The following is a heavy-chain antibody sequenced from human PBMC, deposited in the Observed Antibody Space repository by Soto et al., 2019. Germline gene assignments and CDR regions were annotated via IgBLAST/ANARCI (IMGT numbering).Heavy chain of an antibody. J-gene: IGHJ6*02. CDR2: IYHSGTT. V-gene: IGHV4-30-2*01. CDR3: ARGAFDDFEDYGIDV. D-gene: IGHD2-21*02. Sequence: QLQLLESGSGLVKPSQTLSLTCGVSGGSISTAGNFWGWIRQPPGKGLEGIGSIYHSGTTYYNPTLESRVTMSADRSKNEVSLMLSSVSAADTAVYYCARGAFDDFEDYGIDVWGPGTTVIVSS. CDR1: GGSISTAGNF.